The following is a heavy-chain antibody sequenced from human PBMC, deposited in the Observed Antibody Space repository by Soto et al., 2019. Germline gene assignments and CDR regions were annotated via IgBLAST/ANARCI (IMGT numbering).Heavy chain of an antibody. CDR3: ARDLLGFGYTYGDV. D-gene: IGHD3-10*01. J-gene: IGHJ6*01. Sequence: QVQLVQSGAEVKKPGSSVKVSCKASGGTFSNYALISWVRQAPGQGLEWMGGIIPIDATVNYAQKFQGRITITADDSRTTAYMDLGSLRSEDTAVYYCARDLLGFGYTYGDVWGQGTTVTVSS. V-gene: IGHV1-69*12. CDR1: GGTFSNYA. CDR2: IIPIDATV.